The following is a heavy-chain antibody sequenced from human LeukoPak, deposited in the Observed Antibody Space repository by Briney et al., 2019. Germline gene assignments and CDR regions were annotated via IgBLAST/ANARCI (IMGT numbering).Heavy chain of an antibody. CDR2: IYPDDSNT. CDR3: AKGPDSSPYGGTLHI. V-gene: IGHV5-51*01. D-gene: IGHD3-22*01. Sequence: GESLKISCKGSGYNFTSYWTGWVRQMSGKGLDWMGIIYPDDSNTRFNPSFQGQVTVCADKSISTAYLQWSSLKASDTAMYYCAKGPDSSPYGGTLHICDQETMVTVSS. CDR1: GYNFTSYW. J-gene: IGHJ3*02.